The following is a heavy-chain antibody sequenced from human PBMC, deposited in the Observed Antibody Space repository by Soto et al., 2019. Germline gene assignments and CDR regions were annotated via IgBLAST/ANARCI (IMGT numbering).Heavy chain of an antibody. CDR2: ISSSSSYI. J-gene: IGHJ4*02. Sequence: GGSLRLSCAASGFTFSSYSMNWVRQAPGKGLEWVSSISSSSSYIYYADSVKGRFTISRDNAKNPLYLQMNSLRAEDTAVYYCARALNYGDYNYFDYWGQGTLVTVSS. D-gene: IGHD4-17*01. CDR3: ARALNYGDYNYFDY. CDR1: GFTFSSYS. V-gene: IGHV3-21*01.